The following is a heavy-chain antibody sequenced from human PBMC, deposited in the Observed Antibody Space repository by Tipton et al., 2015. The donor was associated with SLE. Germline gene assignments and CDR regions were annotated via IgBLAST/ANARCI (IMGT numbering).Heavy chain of an antibody. CDR2: IKEGGSEK. CDR1: GFRFGSFW. D-gene: IGHD2-21*01. V-gene: IGHV3-7*01. CDR3: ARARPGGGDCYFDF. Sequence: SLRLSCAASGFRFGSFWMSWVRQAPGKGLEWVANIKEGGSEKSYVDSVKGRFTISRDNAKNSVSLQMSGLTGEDTAIYYCARARPGGGDCYFDFWGQGVLMTVSS. J-gene: IGHJ4*02.